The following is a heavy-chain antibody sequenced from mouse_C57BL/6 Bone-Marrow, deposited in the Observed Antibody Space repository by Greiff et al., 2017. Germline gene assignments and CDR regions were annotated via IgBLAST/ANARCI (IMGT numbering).Heavy chain of an antibody. D-gene: IGHD1-1*01. CDR3: ARDYYGSSWYYFDY. J-gene: IGHJ2*01. CDR1: GFTFSSYA. CDR2: ISDGGSYT. Sequence: EVMLVESGGGLVKPGGSLKLSCAASGFTFSSYAMSWVRQTPEKRLEWVATISDGGSYTYYPDNVKGRFTISRDNAKNNLYLQMSHLKSEDTAMYYCARDYYGSSWYYFDYWGQGTTLTVSS. V-gene: IGHV5-4*01.